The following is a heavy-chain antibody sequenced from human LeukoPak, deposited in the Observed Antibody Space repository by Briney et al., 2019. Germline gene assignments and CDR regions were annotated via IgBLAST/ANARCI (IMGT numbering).Heavy chain of an antibody. Sequence: GGSLRLSCAASGFTFSSYWMSWVRQAPGKGLEWVANIKQDGSEKYYVDSVKGRFTISRDNAKNSLYLQMNSLRAEDTAVYYCARDIGPYDSNAFDIWGQGTMVTVSS. CDR2: IKQDGSEK. J-gene: IGHJ3*02. V-gene: IGHV3-7*01. CDR1: GFTFSSYW. CDR3: ARDIGPYDSNAFDI. D-gene: IGHD3-22*01.